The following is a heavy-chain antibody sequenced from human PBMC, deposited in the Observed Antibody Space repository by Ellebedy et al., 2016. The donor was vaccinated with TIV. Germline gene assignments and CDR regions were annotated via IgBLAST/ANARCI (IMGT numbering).Heavy chain of an antibody. CDR2: IDDASART. V-gene: IGHV3-23*01. CDR1: GFPFRDCP. Sequence: GESLKISCVASGFPFRDCPLSRVRQAPGQGLEWVSAIDDASARTYYADPVKGRFTISRGNAKNSLYLEMTSRRAEDTAVYYCERDKRFQRHYGRDVWGQGTTVTVSS. CDR3: ERDKRFQRHYGRDV. J-gene: IGHJ6*02.